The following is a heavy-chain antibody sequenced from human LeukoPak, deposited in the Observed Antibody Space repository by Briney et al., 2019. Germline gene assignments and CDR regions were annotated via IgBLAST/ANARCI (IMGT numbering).Heavy chain of an antibody. J-gene: IGHJ6*02. CDR2: IYYSGST. CDR3: ASSRFYHHNSGWSYGMGV. V-gene: IGHV4-30-4*01. CDR1: GGSISSGDYY. Sequence: PSEILSLTCTVSGGSISSGDYYWSWIRQPPGKGLEWIGYIYYSGSTYYNPSLKSRITVSRDTSKNQFSLNLSSATAADTAVYYCASSRFYHHNSGWSYGMGVWGQGTTVTVSS. D-gene: IGHD3-22*01.